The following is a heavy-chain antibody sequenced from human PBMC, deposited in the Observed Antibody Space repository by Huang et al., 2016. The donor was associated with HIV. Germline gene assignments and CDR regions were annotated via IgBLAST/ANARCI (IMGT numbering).Heavy chain of an antibody. CDR3: ATKTAGMDI. V-gene: IGHV3-7*01. CDR1: SFTFGAYW. J-gene: IGHJ6*02. CDR2: IKQDETEK. Sequence: VESGGRSVQPGGSLRLSCVGSSFTFGAYWMRWGRQPPGKGLEWVANIKQDETEKYYVDSVKGRFNISRDNAKKVLFLEMDALRVEDTAIYFCATKTAGMDIWGQGTTVIVSS.